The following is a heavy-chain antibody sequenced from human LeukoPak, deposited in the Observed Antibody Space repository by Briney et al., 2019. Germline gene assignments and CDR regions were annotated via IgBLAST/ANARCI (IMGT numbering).Heavy chain of an antibody. J-gene: IGHJ4*02. CDR2: IYPGDPDT. D-gene: IGHD3-10*01. CDR1: GYSFTCYW. CDR3: ARRRGSGSYSSTHFDY. Sequence: GESLKISCKGSGYSFTCYWIGWVRQLPGKGLEWMGIIYPGDPDTRYSPSFQGQVTISADKSISTAYLQWSSLKASDTAMYYCARRRGSGSYSSTHFDYWGQGTLVTVSS. V-gene: IGHV5-51*01.